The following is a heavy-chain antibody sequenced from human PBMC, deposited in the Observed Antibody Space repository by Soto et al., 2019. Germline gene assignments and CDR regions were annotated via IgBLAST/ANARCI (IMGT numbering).Heavy chain of an antibody. Sequence: GVSLRLSCAASGFIFKMYWMHWVRQSPGKGLVWISRIYNDGTYSDYADSVRGRFTISRDNVNDTLYLQMNNLRAEDSGLYYCTRGPRPISTGTGAYWGQGTQVTVSS. V-gene: IGHV3-74*01. CDR2: IYNDGTYS. CDR1: GFIFKMYW. J-gene: IGHJ4*02. CDR3: TRGPRPISTGTGAY. D-gene: IGHD3-10*01.